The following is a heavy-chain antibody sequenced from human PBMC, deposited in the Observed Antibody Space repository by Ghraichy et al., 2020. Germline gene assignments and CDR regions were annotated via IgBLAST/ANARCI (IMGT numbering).Heavy chain of an antibody. CDR2: IWYDGSNK. V-gene: IGHV3-33*01. CDR3: ARDISITTAGTGDY. CDR1: GFTFSSSG. J-gene: IGHJ4*02. D-gene: IGHD6-13*01. Sequence: GGSLRLSSAASGFTFSSSGMHWVRQAPGKGLEWVAVIWYDGSNKYYADSVKGRFTISRDNSKNTLYLQMNSLRAEDTAVYYCARDISITTAGTGDYWGQGTLVTVSS.